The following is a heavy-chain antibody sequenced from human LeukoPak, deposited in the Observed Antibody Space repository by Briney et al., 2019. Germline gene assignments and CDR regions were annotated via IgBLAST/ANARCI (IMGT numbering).Heavy chain of an antibody. CDR1: GGSISSYY. D-gene: IGHD6-19*01. CDR3: ARDHGAVAGTSTFDI. CDR2: IYYSGST. J-gene: IGHJ3*02. V-gene: IGHV4-59*01. Sequence: SETLSLTCTVSGGSISSYYWSWIRQPPGKGLEWIGYIYYSGSTNYNPSLKSRVTISVDTSKNQFSLKLSSVTAADTAVYYCARDHGAVAGTSTFDIWGQGTMVTVSS.